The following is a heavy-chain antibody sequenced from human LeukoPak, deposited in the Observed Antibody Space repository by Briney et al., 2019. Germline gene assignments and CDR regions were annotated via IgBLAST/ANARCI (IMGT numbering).Heavy chain of an antibody. CDR2: ISNNSTYI. D-gene: IGHD6-6*01. V-gene: IGHV3-21*01. J-gene: IGHJ4*02. Sequence: GGSLRLSCAASGFPFNNYYMDWVRQAPGKGLEWVSSISNNSTYIYYADSVKGRFTISRDNARSSLFLQMNSLTGEDTAVYFCARDDSSPIAALHYWGQGTLVTVSS. CDR3: ARDDSSPIAALHY. CDR1: GFPFNNYY.